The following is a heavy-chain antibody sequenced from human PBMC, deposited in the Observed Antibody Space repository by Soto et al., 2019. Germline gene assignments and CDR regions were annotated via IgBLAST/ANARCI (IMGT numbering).Heavy chain of an antibody. CDR1: GGSVSSGSYY. D-gene: IGHD5-12*01. J-gene: IGHJ6*02. Sequence: TLSLTCTVSGGSVSSGSYYWSWIRQPPGKGLEWIGYIYYSGSTNYNPSLKSRVTISVDTSKNQFSLKLSSVTAADTAVYYCARSGWLRSPYYYYYGMDVWGQGTTVTVSS. CDR3: ARSGWLRSPYYYYYGMDV. V-gene: IGHV4-61*01. CDR2: IYYSGST.